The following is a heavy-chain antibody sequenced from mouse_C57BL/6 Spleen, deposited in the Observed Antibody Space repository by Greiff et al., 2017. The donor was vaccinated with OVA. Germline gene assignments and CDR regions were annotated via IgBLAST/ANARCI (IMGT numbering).Heavy chain of an antibody. CDR1: GFTFSSYA. V-gene: IGHV5-4*01. J-gene: IGHJ2*01. CDR3: ARVFYDYDGYFDY. D-gene: IGHD2-4*01. Sequence: EVQLVESGGGLVKPGGSLKLSCAASGFTFSSYAMSWVRPTPEKRLEWVATISDGGSYTYYPDNVKGRFTISRDNAKNNLYLQMSHLKSEDTAMYYCARVFYDYDGYFDYWGQGTTLTVSS. CDR2: ISDGGSYT.